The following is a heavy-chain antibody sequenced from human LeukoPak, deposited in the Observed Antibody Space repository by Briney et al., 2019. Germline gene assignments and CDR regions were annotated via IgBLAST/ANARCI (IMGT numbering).Heavy chain of an antibody. V-gene: IGHV1-46*01. Sequence: ASVKVSCKASGYTFTSYYMHWVRQAPGQGLEWMGIINPSGGSTSYAQKFQGRVTMTRDTSTSKVYMELSSLRSEDTAVYYCARSFSRYYFDYWGQGTLVTVSS. J-gene: IGHJ4*02. CDR2: INPSGGST. CDR3: ARSFSRYYFDY. CDR1: GYTFTSYY.